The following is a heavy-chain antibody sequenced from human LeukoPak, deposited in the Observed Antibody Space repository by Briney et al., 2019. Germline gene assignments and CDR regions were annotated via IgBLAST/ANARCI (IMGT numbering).Heavy chain of an antibody. CDR1: GYSFTVHY. CDR3: ARNLWFGESSDAFDM. D-gene: IGHD3-10*01. CDR2: INPKSGGT. J-gene: IGHJ3*02. V-gene: IGHV1-2*02. Sequence: ASVTVSCKASGYSFTVHYMHWVRQAPGQGLEWMGWINPKSGGTNYAQKFQGRVTITRDTAISTAYMDMSSLRSDDTAVYYCARNLWFGESSDAFDMWGQGTMVTVSS.